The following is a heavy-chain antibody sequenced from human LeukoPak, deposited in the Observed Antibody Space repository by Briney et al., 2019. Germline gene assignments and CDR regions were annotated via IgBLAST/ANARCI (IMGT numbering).Heavy chain of an antibody. V-gene: IGHV3-30*04. Sequence: PGGSLRLSCAASGFTFSSYAMHWVRQAQGKGLEWVAVISYDGSNKYYADSVKGRFTISRDNAKSSLYLYMNSLRVEDTALYYCAKDSSSWPPSNLESWGQGTPVTVSS. D-gene: IGHD6-13*01. CDR2: ISYDGSNK. CDR3: AKDSSSWPPSNLES. CDR1: GFTFSSYA. J-gene: IGHJ4*02.